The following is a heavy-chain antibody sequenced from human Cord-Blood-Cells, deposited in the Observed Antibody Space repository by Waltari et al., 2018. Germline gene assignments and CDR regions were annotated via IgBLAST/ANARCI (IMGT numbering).Heavy chain of an antibody. D-gene: IGHD6-13*01. Sequence: EVQLVESGGGLVQPGGSLRLSCAASGFTFSDHYMDRVRQAPGKGLEWVGRTRNKANSYTTEYAASVKGRFTISRDDSKNSLYLQMNSLKTEDTAVYYCARGAGYYYYGMDVWGQGTTVTVSS. CDR2: TRNKANSYTT. V-gene: IGHV3-72*01. CDR3: ARGAGYYYYGMDV. J-gene: IGHJ6*02. CDR1: GFTFSDHY.